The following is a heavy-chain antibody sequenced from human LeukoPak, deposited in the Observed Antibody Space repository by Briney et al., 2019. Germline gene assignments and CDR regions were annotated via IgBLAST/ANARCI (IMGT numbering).Heavy chain of an antibody. CDR2: ISGSGGST. Sequence: SGGSLRLSCAASGFTFSSYAMSWVRQAPGKGLEWVSAISGSGGSTYYADSVKGRFTISRDNSKNTLYLQMNSLRAEDTAVYYCAKDLAYNDAFDIWGQGTMVTVSS. D-gene: IGHD5-24*01. J-gene: IGHJ3*02. CDR3: AKDLAYNDAFDI. CDR1: GFTFSSYA. V-gene: IGHV3-23*01.